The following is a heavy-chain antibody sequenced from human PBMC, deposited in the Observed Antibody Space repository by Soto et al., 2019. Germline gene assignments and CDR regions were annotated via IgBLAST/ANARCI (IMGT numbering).Heavy chain of an antibody. V-gene: IGHV3-73*01. D-gene: IGHD3-10*01. Sequence: GGSLRLSCAASGFTFSGSAMHWVRQASGKGLEWVGRIRSKANSYATAYAASVKGRFTISRDDSKNTAYLQMNSLKTEDTAVYYCTTHLIGSAKPSDYWGQGTLVTVSS. CDR3: TTHLIGSAKPSDY. CDR2: IRSKANSYAT. CDR1: GFTFSGSA. J-gene: IGHJ4*02.